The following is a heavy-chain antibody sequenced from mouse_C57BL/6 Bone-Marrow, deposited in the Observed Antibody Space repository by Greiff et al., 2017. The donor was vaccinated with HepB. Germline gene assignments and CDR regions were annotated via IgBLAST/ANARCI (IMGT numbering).Heavy chain of an antibody. Sequence: EVKLVESGGGLVQPKGSLKLSCAASGFTFNTYAMHWVRLAPAKGLDWVARIRSKSSNYATYYADSVKDILNISRDDSQSMLYLQMNNLKTDDTAMYYCVSDGYSYYYAMDDWGQGTSVTVSS. CDR1: GFTFNTYA. CDR3: VSDGYSYYYAMDD. J-gene: IGHJ4*01. D-gene: IGHD2-3*01. CDR2: IRSKSSNYAT. V-gene: IGHV10-3*01.